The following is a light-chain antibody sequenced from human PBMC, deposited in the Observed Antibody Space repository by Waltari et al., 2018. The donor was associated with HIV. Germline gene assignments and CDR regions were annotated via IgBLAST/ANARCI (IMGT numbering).Light chain of an antibody. J-gene: IGKJ1*01. CDR2: DAS. V-gene: IGKV3-15*01. CDR1: QSISIN. CDR3: QQYKNWPPLT. Sequence: EIVMTQSPATLSVSPGASATLSCRASQSISINLAWYQQKPGQAPRLLIHDASTRATGIPARFRGNGSGTEFTLTISGLQSEDLAVYYCQQYKNWPPLTFGQGTKVEIK.